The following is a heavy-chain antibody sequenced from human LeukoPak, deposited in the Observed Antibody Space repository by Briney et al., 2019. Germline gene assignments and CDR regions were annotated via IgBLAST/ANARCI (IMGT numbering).Heavy chain of an antibody. D-gene: IGHD6-19*01. CDR3: AKDRQWLVGYYFDY. CDR2: ISGSGGST. Sequence: GGSLRLSCAASGFTFSSYAMSWVRQAPGKGLEWIPGISGSGGSTYYADSVKGRFTFSRDNSKNTLYLQMNSLRAEDTAVYYCAKDRQWLVGYYFDYWGQGTLVTVSS. V-gene: IGHV3-23*01. CDR1: GFTFSSYA. J-gene: IGHJ4*02.